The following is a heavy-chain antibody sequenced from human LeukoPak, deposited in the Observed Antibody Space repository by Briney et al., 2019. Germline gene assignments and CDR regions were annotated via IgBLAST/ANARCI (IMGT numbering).Heavy chain of an antibody. V-gene: IGHV4-59*08. CDR3: ARRKTIQSGAFDI. Sequence: SETLSLTCTVSGGSLSSYNWSWVRQPPGKGLEWIWDIYYSGSTTYNPSPTSRVTLSLDTSTNHSSLRLSSMPAAHTAVSYSARRKTIQSGAFDIWGQGTMVTVSS. J-gene: IGHJ3*02. CDR1: GGSLSSYN. CDR2: IYYSGST. D-gene: IGHD3-3*01.